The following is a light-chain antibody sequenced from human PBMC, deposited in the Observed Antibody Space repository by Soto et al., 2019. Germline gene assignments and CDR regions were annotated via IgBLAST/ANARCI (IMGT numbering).Light chain of an antibody. CDR1: QSVSSNY. CDR2: GAS. Sequence: EIVLTQSPGTLSLSPGERATLSCRASQSVSSNYLAWYQQKPGQAPRLLIYGASSRATGVSDRFSGGGSGTDFTLTISKLEPEDFAVYYCQQYGSSPPRITFGQGTRLEIK. J-gene: IGKJ5*01. V-gene: IGKV3-20*01. CDR3: QQYGSSPPRIT.